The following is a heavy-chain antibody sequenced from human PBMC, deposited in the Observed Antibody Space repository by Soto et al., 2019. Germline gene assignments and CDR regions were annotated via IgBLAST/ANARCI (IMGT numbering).Heavy chain of an antibody. V-gene: IGHV1-69*13. D-gene: IGHD3-9*01. CDR3: ARDKSLRYFDWLFY. Sequence: SVKVSCKASGGTFSSYAISWVRQAPGQGLEWMGGIIPILGTANYAQKFQGRVTITADESTSTAYMELSSLRSEDTAVYYCARDKSLRYFDWLFYWGQGTLVTVSS. CDR1: GGTFSSYA. CDR2: IIPILGTA. J-gene: IGHJ4*02.